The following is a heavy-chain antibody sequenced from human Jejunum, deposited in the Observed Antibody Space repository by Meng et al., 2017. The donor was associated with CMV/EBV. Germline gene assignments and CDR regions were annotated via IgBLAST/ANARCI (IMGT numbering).Heavy chain of an antibody. D-gene: IGHD1-26*01. V-gene: IGHV5-51*01. Sequence: SGYNFNTYGIGWVRQRPGKGLEWMGIIYPGDSDTRYSPSFQGQVTISTDKSTSTAYLQWNSLKASDTAMYYCARSDREVGASPLDSWGQGTLVTVSS. CDR1: GYNFNTYG. CDR3: ARSDREVGASPLDS. J-gene: IGHJ4*02. CDR2: IYPGDSDT.